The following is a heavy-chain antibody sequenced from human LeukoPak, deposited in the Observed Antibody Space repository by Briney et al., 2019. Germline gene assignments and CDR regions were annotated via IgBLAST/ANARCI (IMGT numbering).Heavy chain of an antibody. Sequence: GGSLRLSCAASGFTFSSYAMSWVRQAPGKGLEWVSAISGRRGDTYYADSVKGRFTISRDNSKNTLYLQMNSLRAEDTAVYYCAKDLSSGWYPYYFDFWGRGTLVTVSS. D-gene: IGHD6-19*01. CDR3: AKDLSSGWYPYYFDF. CDR2: ISGRRGDT. J-gene: IGHJ4*02. V-gene: IGHV3-23*01. CDR1: GFTFSSYA.